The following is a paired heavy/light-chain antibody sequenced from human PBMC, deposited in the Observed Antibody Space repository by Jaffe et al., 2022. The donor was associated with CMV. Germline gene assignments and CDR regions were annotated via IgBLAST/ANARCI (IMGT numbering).Heavy chain of an antibody. Sequence: QLQLQESGPGLVKPSETLSLTCTVSGGSISSSSYYWGWIRQPPGKGLEWIGSIYYSGSTYYNPSLKSRVTISVDTSKNQFSLKLSSVTAADTAVYYCAGRRKGDGYNYVLRAAFDIWGQGTMVTVSS. V-gene: IGHV4-39*01. D-gene: IGHD5-12*01. CDR1: GGSISSSSYY. CDR3: AGRRKGDGYNYVLRAAFDI. J-gene: IGHJ3*02. CDR2: IYYSGST.
Light chain of an antibody. J-gene: IGKJ1*01. CDR3: QHPET. CDR1: QSVSSSY. Sequence: EIVLTQSPGTLSLSPGERATLSCRASQSVSSSYLAWYQQKPGQAPRLLIYGASSRATGIPDRFSGSGSGTDFTLTISRLEPEDFAVYYCQHPETFGQGTKVEIK. CDR2: GAS. V-gene: IGKV3-20*01.